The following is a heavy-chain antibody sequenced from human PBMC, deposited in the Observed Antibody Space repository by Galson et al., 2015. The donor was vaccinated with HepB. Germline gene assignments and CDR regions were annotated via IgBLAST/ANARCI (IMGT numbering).Heavy chain of an antibody. D-gene: IGHD1-14*01. J-gene: IGHJ5*02. V-gene: IGHV3-21*01. CDR1: GFTFSTFS. Sequence: SLRLSCAASGFTFSTFSMSWVRQAPGKGLEWVSSIRSSSSYINYADSVKGRFTISRDNAKNSLYLQMNSLRADDTGVYYCARVEPALNWFDVWGQGILVTVSS. CDR2: IRSSSSYI. CDR3: ARVEPALNWFDV.